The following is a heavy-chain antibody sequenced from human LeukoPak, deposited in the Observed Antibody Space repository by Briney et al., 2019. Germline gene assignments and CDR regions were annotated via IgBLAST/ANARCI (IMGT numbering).Heavy chain of an antibody. Sequence: ASVKVSCKASGYTFTGYYMHWVRQAPGQGLEWMGWINPNSGGTNYAQKFQGRVTMTRDMSTSTVYMELSSLRSEDTAVYYCARTIAAAGSWFDPWGQGTLVTVSS. CDR1: GYTFTGYY. CDR3: ARTIAAAGSWFDP. CDR2: INPNSGGT. J-gene: IGHJ5*02. D-gene: IGHD6-13*01. V-gene: IGHV1-2*02.